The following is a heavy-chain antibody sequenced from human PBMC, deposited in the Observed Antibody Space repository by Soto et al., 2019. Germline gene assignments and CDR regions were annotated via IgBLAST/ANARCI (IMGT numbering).Heavy chain of an antibody. CDR3: AKDQLGTEGSVSYPGGYYYGMDV. CDR1: GFTFSSYG. D-gene: IGHD3-10*01. V-gene: IGHV3-30*18. Sequence: GSLRLSCAASGFTFSSYGMHWVRQAPGKGLAWGAVISYDGSNKYYTDSVKGRFNISRDNSKNTLYLQMNSLRAEDTAVYSCAKDQLGTEGSVSYPGGYYYGMDVWGQGTTVTVSS. J-gene: IGHJ6*02. CDR2: ISYDGSNK.